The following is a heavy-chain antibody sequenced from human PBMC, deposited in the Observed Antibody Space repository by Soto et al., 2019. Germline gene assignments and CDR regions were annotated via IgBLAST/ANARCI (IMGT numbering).Heavy chain of an antibody. V-gene: IGHV1-8*01. CDR3: ARGVAAAGTDWFDP. D-gene: IGHD6-13*01. J-gene: IGHJ5*02. CDR1: GYTFTSDD. CDR2: LNPYSGDT. Sequence: QVQLVQSGAEVKKPGASVKVSCKASGYTFTSDDINWVRRATGQGLEWMGWLNPYSGDTGYAQKFLGRVTLTRDTSIGTAYMELSSLRPEDTAVHYCARGVAAAGTDWFDPWGQGTLVTVSS.